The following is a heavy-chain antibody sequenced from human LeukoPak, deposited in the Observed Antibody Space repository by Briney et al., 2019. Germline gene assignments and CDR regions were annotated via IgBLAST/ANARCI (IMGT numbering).Heavy chain of an antibody. Sequence: GGSLRLSCAASGFTFSSYAMSWIRQAPGKGLEWVSAISSSGGSTYYADSVKGRFTISRDNSKNTLYLQMNSLTAEDTAVYYCARDQGTSVTAMVGGHFDYWGPGTLVTVSS. CDR3: ARDQGTSVTAMVGGHFDY. CDR1: GFTFSSYA. J-gene: IGHJ4*02. V-gene: IGHV3-23*01. D-gene: IGHD4-17*01. CDR2: ISSSGGST.